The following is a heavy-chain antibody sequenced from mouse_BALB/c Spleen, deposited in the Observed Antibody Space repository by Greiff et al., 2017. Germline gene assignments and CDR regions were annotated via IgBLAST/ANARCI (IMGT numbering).Heavy chain of an antibody. CDR2: IRNKANGYTT. CDR1: GFTFTDYY. Sequence: EVKVVESGGGLVQPGGSLRLSCATSGFTFTDYYMSWVRQPPGKALEWLGFIRNKANGYTTEYSASVKGRFTISRDNSQSILYLQMNTLRAEDSATYYCARDKWAPFGYWGQGTLVTVSA. CDR3: ARDKWAPFGY. J-gene: IGHJ3*01. V-gene: IGHV7-3*02.